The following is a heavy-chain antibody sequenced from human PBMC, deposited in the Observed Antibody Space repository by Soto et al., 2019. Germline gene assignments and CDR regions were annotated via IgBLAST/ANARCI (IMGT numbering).Heavy chain of an antibody. D-gene: IGHD2-15*01. CDR2: IYYSGST. CDR3: ASRYCRGGTCSHDY. CDR1: GGSISSSSYY. J-gene: IGHJ4*02. Sequence: QLQLQESGPGLVKPPETLSLTCTVSGGSISSSSYYWGWIRQPPGKGLEWIGSIYYSGSTYYNPSLKSRVTISVDTSKNQFSLKLTSVTAADTAVYYCASRYCRGGTCSHDYWGQGTLVTVSS. V-gene: IGHV4-39*01.